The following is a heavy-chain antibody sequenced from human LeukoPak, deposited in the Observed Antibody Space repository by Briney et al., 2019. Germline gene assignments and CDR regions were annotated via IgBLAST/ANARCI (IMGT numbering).Heavy chain of an antibody. D-gene: IGHD5-12*01. V-gene: IGHV1-2*04. CDR1: GYTFTSYG. Sequence: GASVKVSCKASGYTFTSYGISWVRQAPGQGLEWMGWINPNSGGTNYAQKFQGWVTMTRDTSISTAYMELSRLRSDDTAVYYCARDGPESGYDYWGQGTLVTVSS. J-gene: IGHJ4*02. CDR2: INPNSGGT. CDR3: ARDGPESGYDY.